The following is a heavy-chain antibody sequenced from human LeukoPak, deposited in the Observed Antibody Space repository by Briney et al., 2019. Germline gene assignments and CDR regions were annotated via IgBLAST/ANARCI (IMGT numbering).Heavy chain of an antibody. V-gene: IGHV4-4*07. D-gene: IGHD3-22*01. CDR2: IYTSGST. CDR1: GGSISSYY. J-gene: IGHJ5*02. CDR3: ARGPVLPYSSGYYFP. Sequence: PSETLSLTCTVSGGSISSYYWSWIRQPAGKGLEWIGRIYTSGSTNYNPSPKSRVTMSVDTSKNQFSLKLSSVTAADTAVYYCARGPVLPYSSGYYFPWGQGTLVTVSS.